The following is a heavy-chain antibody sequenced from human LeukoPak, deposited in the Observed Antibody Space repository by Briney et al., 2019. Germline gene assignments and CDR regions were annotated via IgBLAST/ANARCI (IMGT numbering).Heavy chain of an antibody. CDR2: IYYSGST. J-gene: IGHJ6*03. CDR1: AGSISPYY. V-gene: IGHV4-59*01. Sequence: SETLSLTCTVSAGSISPYYWSWIRQPPGKGLEWIGYIYYSGSTNYNPSLKSRVTISVDTSKNQFSLKLSSVTTADTAVYYCARVETSYYYMDVWGKGTTVTVSS. CDR3: ARVETSYYYMDV.